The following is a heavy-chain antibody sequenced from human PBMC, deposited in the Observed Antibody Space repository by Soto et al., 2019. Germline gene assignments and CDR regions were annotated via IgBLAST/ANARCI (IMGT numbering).Heavy chain of an antibody. CDR1: GYTFTSYG. D-gene: IGHD2-2*01. V-gene: IGHV1-18*01. Sequence: ASVKVSCKASGYTFTSYGISWVRQAPGQGLEWMGWISAYNGNTNYAQKHQGRVTMTTDTSTSTAYMELRSLRPDDTAVYYFARDRVLGYCSSTSCYDAFDIWGQGTMVTVSS. CDR3: ARDRVLGYCSSTSCYDAFDI. CDR2: ISAYNGNT. J-gene: IGHJ3*02.